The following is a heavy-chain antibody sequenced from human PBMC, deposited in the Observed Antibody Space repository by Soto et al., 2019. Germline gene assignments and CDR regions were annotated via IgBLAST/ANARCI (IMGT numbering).Heavy chain of an antibody. CDR2: IYYSGST. J-gene: IGHJ4*02. CDR1: GGSISSYY. V-gene: IGHV4-59*01. Sequence: SETLSLTCTVSGGSISSYYWSWIRQPPGKGLEWIGYIYYSGSTNYNPSLKSRVTISVDTSKNQFSLKLSSVTAADTAVYYCAGTYCYGSGSYYNMDYWGQGTLVTVSS. D-gene: IGHD3-10*01. CDR3: AGTYCYGSGSYYNMDY.